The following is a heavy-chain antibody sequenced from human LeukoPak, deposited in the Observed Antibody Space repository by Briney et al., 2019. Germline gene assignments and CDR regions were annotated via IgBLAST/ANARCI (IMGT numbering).Heavy chain of an antibody. D-gene: IGHD3-22*01. J-gene: IGHJ3*02. V-gene: IGHV1-69*13. CDR1: GGTFSSYA. CDR2: IIPIFGTA. Sequence: GASVKVSCKASGGTFSSYAISWVRQAPGQGLEWMGGIIPIFGTANYAQKFQGRVTITADESTSTAYMELSGLRSEDTAVYYCARVYDSSGYYRAAGAFDIWGQGTMVTASS. CDR3: ARVYDSSGYYRAAGAFDI.